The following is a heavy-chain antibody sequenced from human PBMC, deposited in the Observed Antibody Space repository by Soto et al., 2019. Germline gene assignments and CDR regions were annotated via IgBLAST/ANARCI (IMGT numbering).Heavy chain of an antibody. CDR1: GYSFPDYH. J-gene: IGHJ6*02. V-gene: IGHV1-2*04. CDR3: ARGDSTDCSNGVCSFFYNHDMGV. Sequence: ASVKVSCKASGYSFPDYHIHWVRQAPGQGLESLGRINPKSGGTSTAQKFQGWVTMTTDTSISTASMELTRLTSDDTAIYYCARGDSTDCSNGVCSFFYNHDMGVWGQGTTVTVSS. CDR2: INPKSGGT. D-gene: IGHD2-8*01.